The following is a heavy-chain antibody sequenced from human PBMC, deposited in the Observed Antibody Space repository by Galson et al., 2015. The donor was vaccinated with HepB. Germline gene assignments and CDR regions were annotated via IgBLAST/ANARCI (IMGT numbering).Heavy chain of an antibody. CDR3: AKRVFN. V-gene: IGHV3-30*18. Sequence: SLRLSCAASGFTFSSYGMHWVRQAPGKGLEWVAVISYDGSNKYYADSVKGRFTISRDNSKNTLYLQMNSLRAEDTAVYYCAKRVFNWGQGTMVTVSS. J-gene: IGHJ3*01. CDR2: ISYDGSNK. CDR1: GFTFSSYG.